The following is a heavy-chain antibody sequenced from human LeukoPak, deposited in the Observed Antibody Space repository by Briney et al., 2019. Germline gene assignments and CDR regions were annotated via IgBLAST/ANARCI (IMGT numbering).Heavy chain of an antibody. V-gene: IGHV3-21*01. J-gene: IGHJ4*02. Sequence: GGSLRLSCAASGFTFSTYSMNWVRQAPGKGLEWVSSISSSSSYIYYADSVKGRFAISRDNAKNSLYLQMNSLRAEDTAVYYCARDQYGSGSYSRLDYWGQGTLVTVSS. D-gene: IGHD3-10*01. CDR1: GFTFSTYS. CDR2: ISSSSSYI. CDR3: ARDQYGSGSYSRLDY.